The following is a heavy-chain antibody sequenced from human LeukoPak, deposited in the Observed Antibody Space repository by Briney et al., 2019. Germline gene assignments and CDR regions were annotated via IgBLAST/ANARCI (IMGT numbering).Heavy chain of an antibody. J-gene: IGHJ6*03. CDR3: ARARGGVLVAAASKSYYYYYMDV. CDR1: GYTFTSYD. D-gene: IGHD2-15*01. CDR2: MNPNSGNT. V-gene: IGHV1-8*03. Sequence: ASVKVSCKASGYTFTSYDINWVRQATGQRLEWMGWMNPNSGNTGYAQKSQGRVTITRNTSISTAYMELSSLRSEDTAVYYCARARGGVLVAAASKSYYYYYMDVWGKGTTVTVSS.